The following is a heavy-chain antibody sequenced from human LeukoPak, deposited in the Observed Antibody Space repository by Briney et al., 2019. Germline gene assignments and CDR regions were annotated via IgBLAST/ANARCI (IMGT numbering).Heavy chain of an antibody. Sequence: SETLSLTCTVSGGSISSYYWSWIRQPPGKGLEWIGYIYYSGSTNYNPSLKSRVTISVDTSKNQFSLKLSSVTAADTAVYYCAKDQTFQLLWEGTWFDPWGQGTLVTVSS. J-gene: IGHJ5*02. CDR3: AKDQTFQLLWEGTWFDP. CDR1: GGSISSYY. D-gene: IGHD1-26*01. V-gene: IGHV4-59*01. CDR2: IYYSGST.